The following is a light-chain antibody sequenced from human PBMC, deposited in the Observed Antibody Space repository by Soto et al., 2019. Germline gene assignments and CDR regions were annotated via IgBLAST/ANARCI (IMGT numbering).Light chain of an antibody. CDR1: QSVSSSY. CDR2: GAS. Sequence: EIVLTQSPGTLSLSPGQRATLSCRASQSVSSSYFAWYQQKPGQAPRLLIYGASSRATGIPDRSSGSGSGTDFTLTISRLEPEDFAVYYCQQYGSSPWTFGQGTKVDIK. CDR3: QQYGSSPWT. V-gene: IGKV3-20*01. J-gene: IGKJ1*01.